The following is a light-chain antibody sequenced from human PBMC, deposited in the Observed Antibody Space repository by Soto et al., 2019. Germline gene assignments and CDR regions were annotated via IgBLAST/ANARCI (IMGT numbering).Light chain of an antibody. CDR3: PQCGSLLFT. Sequence: EIVLTQSPGTLSLSPGEGATLSCRASQSVSNNLAWYQQKPGQCPRLLILGASTRATGIPARFSGSGSGTESTLTIRSLQSEDFAAYYCPQCGSLLFTFGPPTKVAIK. V-gene: IGKV3-15*01. CDR1: QSVSNN. J-gene: IGKJ3*01. CDR2: GAS.